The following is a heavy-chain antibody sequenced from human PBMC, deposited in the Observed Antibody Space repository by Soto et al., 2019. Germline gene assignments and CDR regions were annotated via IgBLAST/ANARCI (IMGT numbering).Heavy chain of an antibody. CDR2: ISYDGSNK. CDR3: AKGPNARRYSSPTY. V-gene: IGHV3-30*18. D-gene: IGHD6-13*01. Sequence: QVQLVESGGGVVQPGRSLRLSCAASGFTFSSYGMHWVRQAPGKGLEWVAVISYDGSNKYYADSVKGRFTISRDNSKNTLYLQMNSLRAEDTAVYYCAKGPNARRYSSPTYWGQGTLVTVSS. J-gene: IGHJ4*02. CDR1: GFTFSSYG.